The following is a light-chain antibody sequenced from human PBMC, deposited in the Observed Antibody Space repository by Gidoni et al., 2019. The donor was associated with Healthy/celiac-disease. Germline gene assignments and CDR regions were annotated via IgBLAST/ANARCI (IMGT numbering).Light chain of an antibody. V-gene: IGKV4-1*01. CDR3: QQYYSTLYT. J-gene: IGKJ2*01. Sequence: DIVMTQSPDSLAVSLGERDTINCKTSQSVLYSSNNKNYLAWYQQKPGQPPKLLIYWASTRESVVPDRFSGSGSGTDFTLTISSLQAEDVAVYYCQQYYSTLYTFGQGTKLEIK. CDR1: QSVLYSSNNKNY. CDR2: WAS.